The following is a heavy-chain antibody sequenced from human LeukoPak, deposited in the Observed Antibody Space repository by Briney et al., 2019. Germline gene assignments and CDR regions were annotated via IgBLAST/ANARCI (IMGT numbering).Heavy chain of an antibody. CDR1: GFPFDDYA. D-gene: IGHD4-17*01. CDR3: ARDGYGDYYFDY. Sequence: GESLQISCAASGFPFDDYAMHWVRQAPGKGLEWVSLISWDGGSTYYAGSVKGRFTISRDNSKNSLYLQMNSLRAEDTAVYYCARDGYGDYYFDYWGQGTLVTVSS. V-gene: IGHV3-43D*03. J-gene: IGHJ4*02. CDR2: ISWDGGST.